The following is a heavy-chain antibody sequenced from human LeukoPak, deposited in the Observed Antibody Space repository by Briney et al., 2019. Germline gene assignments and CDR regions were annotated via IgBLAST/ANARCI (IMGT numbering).Heavy chain of an antibody. J-gene: IGHJ4*02. CDR2: IYYSGST. V-gene: IGHV4-30-4*01. D-gene: IGHD4-17*01. CDR3: ARVTSYGDYELTDY. CDR1: GGSISSGDYY. Sequence: PSQTLSLTCTVSGGSISSGDYYWSWIRQPPGKGLEWIGYIYYSGSTYYNPSLKSRVTISVDTSKNQFSLKLSSVTAADTAVYYCARVTSYGDYELTDYWGQGTLVTVSS.